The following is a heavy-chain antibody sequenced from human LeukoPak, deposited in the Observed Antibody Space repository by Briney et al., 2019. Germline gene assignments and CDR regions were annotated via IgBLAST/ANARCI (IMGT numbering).Heavy chain of an antibody. CDR2: FDPEDGVR. CDR3: AGRAAAGTPFDY. Sequence: GASVKVSCKVSGYTLTELSMRWVRQAPGKGLEWMGGFDPEDGVRIYAQKFQGRVTMTEDTSTDTAYMELSSLRSEDTAVYYCAGRAAAGTPFDYWGQGTLVTASS. J-gene: IGHJ4*02. CDR1: GYTLTELS. V-gene: IGHV1-24*01. D-gene: IGHD6-13*01.